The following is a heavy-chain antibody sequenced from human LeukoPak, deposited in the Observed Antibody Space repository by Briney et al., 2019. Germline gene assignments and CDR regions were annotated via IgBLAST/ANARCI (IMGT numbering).Heavy chain of an antibody. CDR3: ARDPGGGDSVSLYYGMDV. CDR2: IIPILGIA. Sequence: SVKVSCKASGGTFSSYAISWVRQAPGQGLEWMGRIIPILGIANYAQKFQGRVTITADKSTSTAYMELSSLRSEDTAVYYCARDPGGGDSVSLYYGMDVWGQGTTVTVSS. J-gene: IGHJ6*02. CDR1: GGTFSSYA. D-gene: IGHD2-21*02. V-gene: IGHV1-69*04.